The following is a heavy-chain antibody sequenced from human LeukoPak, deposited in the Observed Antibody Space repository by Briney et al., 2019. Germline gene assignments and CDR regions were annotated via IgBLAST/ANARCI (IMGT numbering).Heavy chain of an antibody. Sequence: PSETLSLTCTVSGGSISSYYWSWIRQPPGKGLEWIGYVYYSGSTNYNPFLKSRVTISVDTSKNQFSLKLSSVTAADTAVYYCARDLPDYYDSSGAFDFWGQGTLVTVSS. CDR1: GGSISSYY. CDR2: VYYSGST. V-gene: IGHV4-59*01. J-gene: IGHJ4*02. D-gene: IGHD3-22*01. CDR3: ARDLPDYYDSSGAFDF.